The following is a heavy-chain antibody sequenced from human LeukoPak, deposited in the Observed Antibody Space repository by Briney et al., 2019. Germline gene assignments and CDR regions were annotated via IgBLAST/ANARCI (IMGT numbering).Heavy chain of an antibody. CDR1: GDSVSSNSAA. D-gene: IGHD5-18*01. CDR2: TYYRSKWYN. V-gene: IGHV6-1*01. Sequence: SQTLSLTCAISGDSVSSNSAAWNWIRQSPSRGLEWLGRTYYRSKWYNDYAVSVKSRITINPDTSKNQFSLQLNSVTPEDTAVYYCARDHGQDSYGPYYFDYWGQGTLVTVSS. J-gene: IGHJ4*02. CDR3: ARDHGQDSYGPYYFDY.